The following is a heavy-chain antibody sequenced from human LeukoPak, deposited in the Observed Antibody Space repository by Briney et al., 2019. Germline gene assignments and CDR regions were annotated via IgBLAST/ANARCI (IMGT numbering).Heavy chain of an antibody. CDR1: GYTFTSYY. CDR3: ARRPNDYGDYDLLDDAFDI. J-gene: IGHJ3*02. V-gene: IGHV1-69*13. Sequence: ASVKVSCKASGYTFTSYYMHWVRQAPGQGLEWMGGIIPIFGTANYAQKFQGRVTITADESTSTAYMELSSLRSEDTVVYYCARRPNDYGDYDLLDDAFDIWGQGTMVTVSS. CDR2: IIPIFGTA. D-gene: IGHD4-17*01.